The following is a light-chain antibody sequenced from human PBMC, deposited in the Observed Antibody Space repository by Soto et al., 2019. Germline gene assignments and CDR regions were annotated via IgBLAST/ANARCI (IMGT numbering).Light chain of an antibody. V-gene: IGKV3-15*01. CDR2: GAS. CDR1: QSVRTK. Sequence: EMVMTQSPATLSVSLGERATLSCRASQSVRTKLVWYQQKPGQAPRLLIYGASTRATGIPARFSGSGYGTEFILTISNLQSEDFAVYYCQQHDQGWTFGQGTKLEIK. CDR3: QQHDQGWT. J-gene: IGKJ1*01.